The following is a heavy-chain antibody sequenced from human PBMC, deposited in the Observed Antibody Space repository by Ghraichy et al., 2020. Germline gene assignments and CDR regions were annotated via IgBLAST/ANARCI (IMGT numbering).Heavy chain of an antibody. J-gene: IGHJ6*02. CDR2: ISGRGVST. V-gene: IGHV3-23*01. CDR1: GFTFSSSA. D-gene: IGHD3-3*01. Sequence: ETLSLTCAASGFTFSSSAMSWVRQAPGKGLEWVSGISGRGVSTVYADSVKGRFTISRDDSKNTLYLQMNSLRAEDTAVYYCAKEVNQDFWSGYSTYGVDVWGQGTTVTVSS. CDR3: AKEVNQDFWSGYSTYGVDV.